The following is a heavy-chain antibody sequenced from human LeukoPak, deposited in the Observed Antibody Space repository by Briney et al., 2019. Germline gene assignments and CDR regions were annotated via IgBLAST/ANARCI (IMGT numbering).Heavy chain of an antibody. CDR3: ARRARIDY. Sequence: GGSLRLSCAASGFTFSSYEMNWVRQAPGKGLEWVSYISSSGTPIYYADSVKGRFTVSRDNARNSLYPQMNSLRAEDTAVYYCARRARIDYWGQGTLVTVSS. D-gene: IGHD6-6*01. J-gene: IGHJ4*02. CDR2: ISSSGTPI. V-gene: IGHV3-48*03. CDR1: GFTFSSYE.